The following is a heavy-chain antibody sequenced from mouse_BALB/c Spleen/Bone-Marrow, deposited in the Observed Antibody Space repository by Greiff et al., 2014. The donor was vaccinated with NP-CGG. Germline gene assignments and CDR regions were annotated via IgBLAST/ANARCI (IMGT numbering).Heavy chain of an antibody. J-gene: IGHJ4*01. CDR1: GFTFSSLG. V-gene: IGHV5-17*02. Sequence: EVNLVESGGGLVQPGGSRKLSCAASGFTFSSLGMHWVRQAPEKGLEWVAYISSGSSTIYYADTVKGRFTISRDNPKNTLFLQMTSLRSEDTAMYYCARYGNYFYAMDYWGQGTSVTVSS. CDR2: ISSGSSTI. CDR3: ARYGNYFYAMDY. D-gene: IGHD2-1*01.